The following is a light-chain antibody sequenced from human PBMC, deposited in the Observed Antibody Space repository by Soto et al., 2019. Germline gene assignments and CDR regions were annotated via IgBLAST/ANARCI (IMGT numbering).Light chain of an antibody. J-gene: IGKJ4*01. V-gene: IGKV3-11*01. Sequence: EIVLTQSPATLSLSPGERATLSCRASQSVSSYLAWYQQKPGQAPRLLIYDASNRATGIPARFSGSGSGTDFTRTISSLEPEDFAVYYCQQRTTWPTFGGGTKVEIK. CDR3: QQRTTWPT. CDR1: QSVSSY. CDR2: DAS.